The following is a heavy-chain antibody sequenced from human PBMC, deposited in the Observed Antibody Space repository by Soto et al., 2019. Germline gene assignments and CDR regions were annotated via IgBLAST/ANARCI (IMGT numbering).Heavy chain of an antibody. D-gene: IGHD1-1*01. Sequence: QVHLVQSGAEVKKPGASMKVSCTASGYTLTSHHVHWVRQAPGRRLEWMGSINPANGVAQYTARFQGRVIMTRDTSTSTVYRELRGLTSEDTAIFYCARGGGVGLDGSAAFDIGGQGTIVTVSS. J-gene: IGHJ3*02. V-gene: IGHV1-46*01. CDR1: GYTLTSHH. CDR2: INPANGVA. CDR3: ARGGGVGLDGSAAFDI.